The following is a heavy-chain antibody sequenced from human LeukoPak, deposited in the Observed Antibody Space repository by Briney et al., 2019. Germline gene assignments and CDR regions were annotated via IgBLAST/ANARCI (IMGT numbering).Heavy chain of an antibody. CDR1: GFTFSSYG. D-gene: IGHD3-10*01. CDR2: IWYDGSNK. Sequence: GGSLRLSCVASGFTFSSYGMHWVRQAPGKGLEWVAVIWYDGSNKYYADSVKGRFTISRDNSKNTLYLQMNSLRAEDTAVYYCARDYGSGSYYNVAFDYWGQGTLDTVPS. V-gene: IGHV3-33*01. J-gene: IGHJ4*02. CDR3: ARDYGSGSYYNVAFDY.